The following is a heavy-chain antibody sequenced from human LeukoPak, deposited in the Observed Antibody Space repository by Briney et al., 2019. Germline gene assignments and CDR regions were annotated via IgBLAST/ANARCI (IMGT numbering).Heavy chain of an antibody. CDR2: LYSDGNT. J-gene: IGHJ4*02. CDR1: GFTVITND. Sequence: PGGSLRLSCAASGFTVITNDMTWVRQAPGKGLEWFSVLYSDGNTKYADSVQGRFTISRDNSKHTLYLEMNSLSPDDTAVYYCARGVEPLAANTLAYWGQGTLVTVSS. D-gene: IGHD1-14*01. CDR3: ARGVEPLAANTLAY. V-gene: IGHV3-53*01.